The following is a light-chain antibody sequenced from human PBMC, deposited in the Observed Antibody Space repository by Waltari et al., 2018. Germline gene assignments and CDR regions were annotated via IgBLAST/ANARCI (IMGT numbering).Light chain of an antibody. J-gene: IGLJ1*01. CDR2: DVT. V-gene: IGLV2-11*01. CDR1: SSDVGGYNY. Sequence: QSALTQPRSVSGSPGQSVTISCTGTSSDVGGYNYVSWYQQNPYKAPKLMIYDVTKRPSGVPDRFSGSKSGNTASLTISGLQAEDEADYYCCSYACFYYVFGTGTTVTVL. CDR3: CSYACFYYV.